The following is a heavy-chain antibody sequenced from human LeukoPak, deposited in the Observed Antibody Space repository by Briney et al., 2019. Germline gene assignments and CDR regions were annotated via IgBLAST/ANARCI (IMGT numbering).Heavy chain of an antibody. V-gene: IGHV3-21*01. J-gene: IGHJ3*02. Sequence: PWGSLRLSCAASGFTFSSYSMNWVRQAPGKGLEWVSSISSSSSYIYYADSVKGRFTISRDNAKNSLYLQMNSLRAEDTAAYYCARVLAKWAAAAFDIWGQGTMVTVSS. D-gene: IGHD6-13*01. CDR2: ISSSSSYI. CDR1: GFTFSSYS. CDR3: ARVLAKWAAAAFDI.